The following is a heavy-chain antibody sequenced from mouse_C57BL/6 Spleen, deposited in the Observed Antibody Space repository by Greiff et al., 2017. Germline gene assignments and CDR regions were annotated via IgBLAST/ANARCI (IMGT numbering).Heavy chain of an antibody. J-gene: IGHJ2*01. D-gene: IGHD1-1*01. V-gene: IGHV1-53*01. CDR2: INPSNGGT. Sequence: VKLQQPGTELVKPGASVKLSCKASGYTFTSYWMHWVKQRPGQGLEWIGNINPSNGGTNYNEKFKSKATLTVDKSSSTAYMQLSSLTSEDSAVYYGARERVITTVVADYWGQGTTLTVSS. CDR1: GYTFTSYW. CDR3: ARERVITTVVADY.